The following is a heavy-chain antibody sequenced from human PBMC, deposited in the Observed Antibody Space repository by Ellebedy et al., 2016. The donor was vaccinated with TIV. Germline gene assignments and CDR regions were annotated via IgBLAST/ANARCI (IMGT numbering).Heavy chain of an antibody. Sequence: PGGSLRLSCAASGFSVSSNYMSWVRQAPGKGLEWVSVIYSGGSTYYEDSVKGRFTISRDNSKNTVYLQINSLRAEDTAVYYCVRDRDYYGSGSFGYFDYWGQGTLVTVSS. D-gene: IGHD3-10*01. CDR3: VRDRDYYGSGSFGYFDY. CDR1: GFSVSSNY. CDR2: IYSGGST. J-gene: IGHJ4*02. V-gene: IGHV3-66*01.